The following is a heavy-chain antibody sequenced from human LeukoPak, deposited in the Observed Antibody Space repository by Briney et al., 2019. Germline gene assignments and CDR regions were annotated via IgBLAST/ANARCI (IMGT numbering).Heavy chain of an antibody. CDR3: ARGGVISAFDI. CDR2: IYTSGST. J-gene: IGHJ3*02. V-gene: IGHV4-4*07. Sequence: SETLSLTCTVSGGSTSSYYWSWIRQPAGKGLEWIGRIYTSGSTNYNPSLKSRVTMSVDTSKSQFSLKLSSVTAADTAVYYCARGGVISAFDIWGQGTMVTVSS. D-gene: IGHD3-16*02. CDR1: GGSTSSYY.